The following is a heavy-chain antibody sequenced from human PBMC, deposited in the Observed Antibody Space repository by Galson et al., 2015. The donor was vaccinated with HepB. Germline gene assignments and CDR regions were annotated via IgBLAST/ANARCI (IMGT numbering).Heavy chain of an antibody. V-gene: IGHV1-24*01. CDR3: ATVSGSYYYFDY. J-gene: IGHJ4*02. D-gene: IGHD1-26*01. Sequence: SVKVSCKVSGYTLTELSMHWVRQAPGKGLEWMGGFDPEDGETIYAQKFQGRVTMTEDTSTDTAYMELSSLRSEDTAVYYCATVSGSYYYFDYWGQETLVTVSS. CDR2: FDPEDGET. CDR1: GYTLTELS.